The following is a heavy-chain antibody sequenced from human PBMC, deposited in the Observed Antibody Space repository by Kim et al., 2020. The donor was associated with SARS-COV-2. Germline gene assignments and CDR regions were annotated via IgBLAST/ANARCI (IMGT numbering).Heavy chain of an antibody. Sequence: TYAKKFQGRVTMTRDTSTTTGYMDLSGLISEDTAVYYCATFAGSSGVFDHWGQGNLVTVSS. V-gene: IGHV1-46*01. CDR3: ATFAGSSGVFDH. D-gene: IGHD6-25*01. J-gene: IGHJ4*02.